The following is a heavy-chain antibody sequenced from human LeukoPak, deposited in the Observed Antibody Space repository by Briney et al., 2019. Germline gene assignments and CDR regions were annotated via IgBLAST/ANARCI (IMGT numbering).Heavy chain of an antibody. Sequence: GGALRLSCAASGFSFTTYSMNWLHQAPGKGLEWVSSISSSSSHIYYADSVKGRFTISRANAKNSLYLQMNSLRAEDTAVYYCGSIAYGNWGRGTLVTVS. J-gene: IGHJ4*02. CDR2: ISSSSSHI. D-gene: IGHD1-26*01. V-gene: IGHV3-21*01. CDR3: GSIAYGN. CDR1: GFSFTTYS.